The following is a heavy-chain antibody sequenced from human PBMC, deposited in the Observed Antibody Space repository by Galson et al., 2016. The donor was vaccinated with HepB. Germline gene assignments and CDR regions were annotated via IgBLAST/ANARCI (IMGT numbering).Heavy chain of an antibody. CDR1: GFTFSSYG. D-gene: IGHD6-19*01. CDR2: ITGNGGST. CDR3: AKPHIAVAGHGGLAFNM. V-gene: IGHV3-23*01. J-gene: IGHJ3*02. Sequence: SLRLSCAASGFTFSSYGMSWVRQAPGKGLEGVSGITGNGGSTYYADSVEGRFTISRDNSKNTLYLQMNSLRAEDTAVYYCAKPHIAVAGHGGLAFNMWGQGTMVTVSS.